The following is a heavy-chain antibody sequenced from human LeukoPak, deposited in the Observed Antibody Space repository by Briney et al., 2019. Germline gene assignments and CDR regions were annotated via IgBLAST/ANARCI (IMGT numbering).Heavy chain of an antibody. CDR1: GFTFSSYS. CDR2: INTGSSTI. D-gene: IGHD3-22*01. V-gene: IGHV3-48*04. Sequence: GGSLRLSCAASGFTFSSYSMSWVRQAPGKGLEWVSYINTGSSTIYYADSVKGRFTISRDNAKNTVSLQMDSLRAEDTGVYYCARAPSEVGGYYPEYFRHWGQGTLVTVSS. CDR3: ARAPSEVGGYYPEYFRH. J-gene: IGHJ1*01.